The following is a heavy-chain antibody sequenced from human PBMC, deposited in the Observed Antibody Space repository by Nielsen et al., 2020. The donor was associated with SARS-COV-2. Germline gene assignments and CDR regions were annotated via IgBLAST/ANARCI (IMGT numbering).Heavy chain of an antibody. CDR1: GFTFGRYA. CDR2: ISWNSGSI. D-gene: IGHD3-22*01. J-gene: IGHJ3*02. V-gene: IGHV3-9*01. Sequence: GGSLRLSCEVSGFTFGRYAMSWVRQAPGKGLEWVSGISWNSGSIGYADSVKGRFTISRDNAKNSLYLQMNSLRAEDTALYYCAKDYDYYDSSGYFDNAFDIWGQGTMVTVSS. CDR3: AKDYDYYDSSGYFDNAFDI.